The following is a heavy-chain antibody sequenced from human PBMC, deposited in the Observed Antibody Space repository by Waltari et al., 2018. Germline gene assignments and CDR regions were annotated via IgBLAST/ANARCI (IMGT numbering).Heavy chain of an antibody. CDR3: AGQGDYYAFDI. CDR2: IYTSGRT. J-gene: IGHJ3*02. CDR1: GGSISSGTYY. V-gene: IGHV4-61*02. Sequence: QVQLQESGPGLVKPSQTLSLTCTVSGGSISSGTYYWTWIRQPAGKGLEWMGRIYTSGRTNYNPSLKSRLIISVDTSKNQFSLKLTSVTAADTAVYYCAGQGDYYAFDIWGQGTMLTVSS. D-gene: IGHD4-17*01.